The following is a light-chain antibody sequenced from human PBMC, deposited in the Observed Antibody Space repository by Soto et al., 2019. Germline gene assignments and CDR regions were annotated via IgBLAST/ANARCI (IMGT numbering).Light chain of an antibody. CDR3: QNYNSPTLT. CDR2: SAS. CDR1: QGIGNY. J-gene: IGKJ4*01. Sequence: DIQMTQSPSSLSASVGDRVTITCRATQGIGNYLAWYQQKPGKVPNLLIYSASTLQSGVAHSFSGSGSGTDFTLSISSLEPEDVSCYYCQNYNSPTLTFCGGTTVEIK. V-gene: IGKV1-27*01.